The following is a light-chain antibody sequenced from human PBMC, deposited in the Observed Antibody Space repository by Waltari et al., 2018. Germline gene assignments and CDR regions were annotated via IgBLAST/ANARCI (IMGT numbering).Light chain of an antibody. CDR3: AIWDESLNGPV. J-gene: IGLJ3*02. Sequence: QSVVTQPASVSGAPGQRVTISCSGSSSKIGNNVVNWYQRLPGKAPKLLIYNDDLLPSGVADRFSASKSGTSASLAISGLQSEDEADYYCAIWDESLNGPVFGGGTKLTVL. V-gene: IGLV1-36*01. CDR1: SSKIGNNV. CDR2: NDD.